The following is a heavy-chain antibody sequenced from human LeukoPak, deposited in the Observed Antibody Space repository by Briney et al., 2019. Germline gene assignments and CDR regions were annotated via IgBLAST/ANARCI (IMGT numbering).Heavy chain of an antibody. Sequence: GGSLRLSCAASGFTFSSYAMSWVRQAPGKGLEWVSAISGSGGNTYYADSVKGRFTISRDNSKNTLYLQMNSLRAEDTAVYYCARGEQWLTYDYWGQGTLVTVSS. CDR2: ISGSGGNT. V-gene: IGHV3-23*01. D-gene: IGHD6-19*01. CDR3: ARGEQWLTYDY. CDR1: GFTFSSYA. J-gene: IGHJ4*02.